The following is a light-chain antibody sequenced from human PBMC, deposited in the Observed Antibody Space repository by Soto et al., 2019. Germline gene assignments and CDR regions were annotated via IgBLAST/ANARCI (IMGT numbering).Light chain of an antibody. CDR1: QSVSSKY. Sequence: DIVLTQSPGTLSLSPGERATLSCRASQSVSSKYLAWYQQKPGQPPRVLIYGTSIRATGIPERFSGGGSGTDFALTITRLESEDFAVYYCQQYGSSHFTFGPGTKVDFK. J-gene: IGKJ3*01. CDR2: GTS. CDR3: QQYGSSHFT. V-gene: IGKV3-20*01.